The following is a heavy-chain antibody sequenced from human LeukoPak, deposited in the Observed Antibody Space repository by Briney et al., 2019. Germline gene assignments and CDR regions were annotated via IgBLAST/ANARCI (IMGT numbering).Heavy chain of an antibody. Sequence: GGSLRLSCAASGFTFRNYLMNWVRQAPGKGLEWVSFISSTGGTIYYADSVKGRLTISRDNAKNSLYLRMNSLRAEDTAVYYCARLYSSGWSVDYWGQGTLVTVSS. CDR3: ARLYSSGWSVDY. CDR1: GFTFRNYL. CDR2: ISSTGGTI. J-gene: IGHJ4*02. V-gene: IGHV3-48*04. D-gene: IGHD6-19*01.